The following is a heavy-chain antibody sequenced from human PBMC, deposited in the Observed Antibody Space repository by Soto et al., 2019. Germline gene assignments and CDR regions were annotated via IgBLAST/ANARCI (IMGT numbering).Heavy chain of an antibody. CDR1: GGSISRGDYY. Sequence: QVQLQESGPGLVKASQTLSLTCTVSGGSISRGDYYWSWIRQSPGKGLEWIGYIYYSGTTSYNPSIKSRVSISVDTSKNQFSLNLTSVTGADTAVYYCARAGFATYYDSKGLEFWGQGALVTGSS. J-gene: IGHJ4*02. D-gene: IGHD3-22*01. V-gene: IGHV4-30-4*01. CDR2: IYYSGTT. CDR3: ARAGFATYYDSKGLEF.